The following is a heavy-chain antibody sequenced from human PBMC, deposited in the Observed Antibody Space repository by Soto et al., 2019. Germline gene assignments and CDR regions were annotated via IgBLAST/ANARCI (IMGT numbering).Heavy chain of an antibody. V-gene: IGHV3-9*01. CDR3: AKDIGRGAYDYIWGSLLDY. J-gene: IGHJ4*02. Sequence: GGSLRLSCAASGFTFDDYAMHWVRQAPGKGLEWVSGISWNSGSIGYADSVKGRFTISRDNAKNSLYLQMNSRRAEDTALYYCAKDIGRGAYDYIWGSLLDYWGQGTLVTVSS. D-gene: IGHD3-16*01. CDR2: ISWNSGSI. CDR1: GFTFDDYA.